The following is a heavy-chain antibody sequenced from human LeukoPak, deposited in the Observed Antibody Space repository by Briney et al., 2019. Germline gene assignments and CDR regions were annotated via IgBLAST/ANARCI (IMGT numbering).Heavy chain of an antibody. CDR1: GGSISSGDYY. J-gene: IGHJ6*02. Sequence: PSQTLSLTCTVSGGSISSGDYYWSWIRQPPGKGLEWIGYIYYSGSTYYNPSLKSRVTISVDKSKNQFSLKLSSVTAADTAVYYCARGPRNDGYYGMDVWGQGTTVTVSS. CDR2: IYYSGST. V-gene: IGHV4-30-4*08. D-gene: IGHD1-1*01. CDR3: ARGPRNDGYYGMDV.